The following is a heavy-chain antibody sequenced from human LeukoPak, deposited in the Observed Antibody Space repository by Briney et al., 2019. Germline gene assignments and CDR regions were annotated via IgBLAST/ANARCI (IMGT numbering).Heavy chain of an antibody. D-gene: IGHD1-26*01. CDR2: NHSGGTNT. J-gene: IGHJ4*02. Sequence: EDPLKISCRGSGYIFTTYWITWVRQMPGEGQECMGRNHSGGTNTTSRPSFQGHVTISADKSITTAYLQWSSLKASDTAMYYCARSRGSGRYDYWGQGTLVTVSS. CDR3: ARSRGSGRYDY. CDR1: GYIFTTYW. V-gene: IGHV5-10-1*01.